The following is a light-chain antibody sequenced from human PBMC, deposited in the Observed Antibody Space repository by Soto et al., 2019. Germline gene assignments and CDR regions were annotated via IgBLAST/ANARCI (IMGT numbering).Light chain of an antibody. J-gene: IGLJ1*01. V-gene: IGLV2-11*01. CDR2: DVS. CDR1: SSDVGGYNY. CDR3: CSYAGSYLDYV. Sequence: QSVLTQPRSVSGSPGQSVTISCTGTSSDVGGYNYVSWYQQHPGKAPKLMIYDVSKRPSGVPDRFSGSKSGNTASLTISGLQAEDEADYYSCSYAGSYLDYVFGTGTKLTAL.